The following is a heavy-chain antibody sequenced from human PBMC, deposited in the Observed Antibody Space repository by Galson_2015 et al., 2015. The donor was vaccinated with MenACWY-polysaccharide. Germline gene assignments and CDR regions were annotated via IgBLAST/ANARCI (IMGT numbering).Heavy chain of an antibody. CDR2: ISSSSGTI. CDR3: ASTSPNSF. D-gene: IGHD2-21*01. J-gene: IGHJ4*02. V-gene: IGHV3-48*01. Sequence: SLRLSCAASGFTFSSNSMNWVRQAPGKGLEWVSYISSSSGTIYYADSVKVRFTISRDDAKNSLYLQMNSLRAEDTAVYYCASTSPNSFWGQGTRVIVSS. CDR1: GFTFSSNS.